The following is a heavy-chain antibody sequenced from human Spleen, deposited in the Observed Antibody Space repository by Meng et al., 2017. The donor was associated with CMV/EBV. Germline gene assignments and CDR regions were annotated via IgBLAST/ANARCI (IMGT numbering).Heavy chain of an antibody. J-gene: IGHJ4*02. CDR1: GFSLTTSGVG. D-gene: IGHD3-10*01. CDR3: VHKIGGSGTYFKGVFGY. V-gene: IGHV2-5*02. Sequence: SGPTLVKPTQPLTLTCVFSGFSLTTSGVGVGWIRQPPGKALEWLALIYWDDDKRYNTSLENRLTITKDTSNNQVGLTLINVDPVDTATYYCVHKIGGSGTYFKGVFGYWGQGLLVTVSS. CDR2: IYWDDDK.